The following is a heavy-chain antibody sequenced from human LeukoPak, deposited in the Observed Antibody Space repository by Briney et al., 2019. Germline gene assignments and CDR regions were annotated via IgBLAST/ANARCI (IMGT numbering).Heavy chain of an antibody. CDR1: GFTFSSYA. D-gene: IGHD3-10*01. J-gene: IGHJ4*02. Sequence: GGSLRLSCAASGFTFSSYAMSWVRQAPGGGLEWVSAISGSGGSTYYADSVKGRFTISRDNSKNTLYLQMNSLRAEDTAVYYCAKIGMVRGVPPLFDDWGQGTLVTVSS. CDR3: AKIGMVRGVPPLFDD. CDR2: ISGSGGST. V-gene: IGHV3-23*01.